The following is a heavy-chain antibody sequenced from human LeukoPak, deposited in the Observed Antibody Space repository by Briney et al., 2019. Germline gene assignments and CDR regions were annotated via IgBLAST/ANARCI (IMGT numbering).Heavy chain of an antibody. J-gene: IGHJ4*02. Sequence: EASVKVSCKASGYTFTSYGISWVRQAPGQGLEWMGWISAYNGNTNYAQKLQGRVTMTTDTSTSTAYMELRSLRSDDTAVYYCASSRYYYDSSGFYFDYWGQGTLVTVSS. D-gene: IGHD3-22*01. V-gene: IGHV1-18*01. CDR2: ISAYNGNT. CDR3: ASSRYYYDSSGFYFDY. CDR1: GYTFTSYG.